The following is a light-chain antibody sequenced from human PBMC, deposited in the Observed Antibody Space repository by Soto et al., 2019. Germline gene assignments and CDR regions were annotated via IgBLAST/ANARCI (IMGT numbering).Light chain of an antibody. CDR2: GAS. V-gene: IGKV3-20*01. CDR3: QQCGGVPLT. Sequence: PGERATLSCRASRSVSSSYLAWYQQKPGQAPRLLSYGASSRATGVPDRFSGSGSGTDFTLTISRLEPEDFEVYYCQQCGGVPLTFGQGTKVDIK. J-gene: IGKJ1*01. CDR1: RSVSSSY.